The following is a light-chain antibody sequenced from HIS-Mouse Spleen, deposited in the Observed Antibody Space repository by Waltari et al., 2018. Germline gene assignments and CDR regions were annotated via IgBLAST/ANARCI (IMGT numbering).Light chain of an antibody. Sequence: DIVMTQSQDSLAVSLGERATINCKSSQSVLYSSNNKNYLAWYQQKPGQPPKLLIYWASTRESGVPDRFSGSGSGTDFTLTISSLQAEDVAVYYCQQYYSTPYTFGQGTKVEIK. CDR1: QSVLYSSNNKNY. J-gene: IGKJ2*01. CDR2: WAS. CDR3: QQYYSTPYT. V-gene: IGKV4-1*01.